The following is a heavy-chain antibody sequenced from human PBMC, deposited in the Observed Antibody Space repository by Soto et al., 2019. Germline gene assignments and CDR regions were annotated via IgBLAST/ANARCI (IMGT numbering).Heavy chain of an antibody. Sequence: QVQLVQSGAEVKKPGSSVKVSCKASGGTFSSYAISWVRQAPGQGLEWMGGIIPIFGTANYAQKFQGRVTITADESKSTAYMELRSLRSEDTAVYYCARGGELPPYYYYYGMDVWGQGTTVTVSS. J-gene: IGHJ6*02. CDR2: IIPIFGTA. CDR1: GGTFSSYA. CDR3: ARGGELPPYYYYYGMDV. D-gene: IGHD3-10*01. V-gene: IGHV1-69*01.